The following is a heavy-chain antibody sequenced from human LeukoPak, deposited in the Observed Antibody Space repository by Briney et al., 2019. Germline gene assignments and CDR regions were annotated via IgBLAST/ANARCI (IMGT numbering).Heavy chain of an antibody. Sequence: SETLSLTCAVYGGSLSGYYWTWIRQTPGKGLEWIGEINYSGNTNYNRSLKSRVTISADTSKNQFSLKLSSVTAADTAVYYCARQGYYYGSNWDYWGQGTLVTVSS. CDR2: INYSGNT. D-gene: IGHD3-10*01. CDR3: ARQGYYYGSNWDY. J-gene: IGHJ4*02. CDR1: GGSLSGYY. V-gene: IGHV4-34*01.